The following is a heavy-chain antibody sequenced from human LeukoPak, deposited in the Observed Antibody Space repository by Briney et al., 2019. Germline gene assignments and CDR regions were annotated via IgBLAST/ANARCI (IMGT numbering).Heavy chain of an antibody. CDR2: IIPIFGTA. Sequence: SVKVSCKASGGTFSSYAISWVRQAPGQGLEWMGGIIPIFGTANYAQKFQGRVTITADESTSTAYMELSSLRSEDTAVYYCARKLNGDYGWYFDLWGRGTLVTVSS. J-gene: IGHJ2*01. V-gene: IGHV1-69*13. CDR1: GGTFSSYA. CDR3: ARKLNGDYGWYFDL. D-gene: IGHD4-17*01.